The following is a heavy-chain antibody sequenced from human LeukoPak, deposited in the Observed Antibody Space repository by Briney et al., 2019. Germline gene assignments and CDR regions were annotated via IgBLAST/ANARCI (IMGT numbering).Heavy chain of an antibody. CDR3: ARLAGDSSGYYEGSPHIDY. V-gene: IGHV5-51*01. CDR2: IYSGDSDT. CDR1: GYRFTSYW. Sequence: HGESLKISCKGSGYRFTSYWIGWVRQMPGKGLEWMGIIYSGDSDTRYSPSFQGQVTISADKSISTAYLQWSSLKASDTAMYYCARLAGDSSGYYEGSPHIDYWGQGTLVTVSS. D-gene: IGHD3-22*01. J-gene: IGHJ4*02.